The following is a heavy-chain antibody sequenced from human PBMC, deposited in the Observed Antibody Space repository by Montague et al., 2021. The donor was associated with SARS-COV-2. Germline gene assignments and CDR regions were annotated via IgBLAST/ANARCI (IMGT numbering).Heavy chain of an antibody. CDR2: IRTTGHT. CDR3: ARFGSGTLEFDL. CDR1: GASIRTGIYY. J-gene: IGHJ4*02. Sequence: TLSLTCTVSGASIRTGIYYWSWIRQPAGKGLEWIGRIRTTGHTYYNSSLESRVFMSVDTSTNQFSLTLTSVTAADTAVYFCARFGSGTLEFDLWGQGTLVTVSS. V-gene: IGHV4-61*02. D-gene: IGHD1-26*01.